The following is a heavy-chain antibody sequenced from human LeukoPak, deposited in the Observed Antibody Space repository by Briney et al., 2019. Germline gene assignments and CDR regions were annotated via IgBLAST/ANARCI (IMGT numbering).Heavy chain of an antibody. D-gene: IGHD6-19*01. CDR1: GYSFSNYW. J-gene: IGHJ4*02. Sequence: GESLKISCEGSGYSFSNYWIGWVRQMPGKGLEWMGIIYPGDSDTKYSPSFQGQVTISADKSISTAYLQWSSLKASDTAMYYCARRCVTSSGWCYWGQGTLVAVSS. CDR2: IYPGDSDT. CDR3: ARRCVTSSGWCY. V-gene: IGHV5-51*01.